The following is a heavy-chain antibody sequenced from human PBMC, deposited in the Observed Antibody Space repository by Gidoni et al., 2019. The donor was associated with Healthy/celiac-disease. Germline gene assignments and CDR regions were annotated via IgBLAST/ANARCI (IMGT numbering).Heavy chain of an antibody. J-gene: IGHJ5*02. Sequence: QVQLQESGPGLVKPSQTLSLTCTVSGGSISSGSYYWSWIRQPAGKGLEWIGRIYTSGSTNYNPSLKSRVTISVDTSKNQFSLKLSSVTAADTAVYYCARERDSKGPFDPWGQGTLVTVSS. D-gene: IGHD2-15*01. CDR1: GGSISSGSYY. CDR2: IYTSGST. CDR3: ARERDSKGPFDP. V-gene: IGHV4-61*02.